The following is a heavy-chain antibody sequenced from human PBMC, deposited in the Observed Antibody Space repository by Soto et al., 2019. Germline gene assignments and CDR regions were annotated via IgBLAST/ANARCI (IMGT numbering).Heavy chain of an antibody. CDR2: IYSGGNT. CDR3: ARGRFDSDGYYFDY. V-gene: IGHV3-53*01. J-gene: IGHJ4*02. D-gene: IGHD2-2*03. Sequence: PGGSLRLSCAASGFAVSNYYMSWVRQAPGKGLEWVSVIYSGGNTYYADSVKGRFTISRDNSKNTVRLQVNSLRAEDTAVYYCARGRFDSDGYYFDYWGQGTLVTVSS. CDR1: GFAVSNYY.